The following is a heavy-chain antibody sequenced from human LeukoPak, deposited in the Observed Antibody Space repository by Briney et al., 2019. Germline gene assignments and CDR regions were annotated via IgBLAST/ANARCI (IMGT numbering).Heavy chain of an antibody. CDR3: ARDPPKYGYYYMDV. J-gene: IGHJ6*03. D-gene: IGHD4-17*01. CDR1: GFTFISCS. CDR2: ISGSSTTI. Sequence: PSGGSLRLSCAASGFTFISCSMNWVRQAPGKGLEWVSHISGSSTTIYYADSVKGRFTISRDNAKNSLFLQMNSLRAEDTAVYYCARDPPKYGYYYMDVWGKGTTVTVSS. V-gene: IGHV3-48*01.